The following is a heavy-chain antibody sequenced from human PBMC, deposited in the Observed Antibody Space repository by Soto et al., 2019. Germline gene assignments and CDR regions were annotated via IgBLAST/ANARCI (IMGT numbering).Heavy chain of an antibody. J-gene: IGHJ4*02. CDR2: IDPKNGGT. CDR1: GYSISAYY. V-gene: IGHV1-2*02. Sequence: ASVKVSCKASGYSISAYYIHWLRQAPGQGLEWMGWIDPKNGGTVSAQKFQGRLTMTRDTSISTVYMDLSGLTSDDTALYYCGRDDYGIFPYWGQGSLVT. D-gene: IGHD3-10*01. CDR3: GRDDYGIFPY.